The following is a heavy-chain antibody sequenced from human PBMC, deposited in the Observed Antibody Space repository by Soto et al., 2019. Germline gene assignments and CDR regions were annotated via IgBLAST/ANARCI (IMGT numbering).Heavy chain of an antibody. Sequence: QVQLQQSGPGLVKPSKTLSLTCDISGDSVSSNSAAWNWIRQSPSRGLEWLGRTYYRSKWYNEYAESVKSRITIIPDTSKKQFSLQLNSVTPEETAVYYCASGIAVAAEAFGYWGQGTLITVSS. CDR1: GDSVSSNSAA. J-gene: IGHJ4*02. V-gene: IGHV6-1*01. D-gene: IGHD6-19*01. CDR3: ASGIAVAAEAFGY. CDR2: TYYRSKWYN.